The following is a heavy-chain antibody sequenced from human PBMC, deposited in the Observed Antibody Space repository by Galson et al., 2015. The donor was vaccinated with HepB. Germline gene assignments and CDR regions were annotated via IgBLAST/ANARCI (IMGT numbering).Heavy chain of an antibody. Sequence: SLRLSCAASGFSFSLYWMNWVRQAPGRGLEWVANIKQDGSEKYDVDAVKGRFTISRDNARRSLNLQMNSLRVEDTAVYYCARGAGITTRLGSAVYGMDVWGQGTTVTVSS. CDR2: IKQDGSEK. CDR3: ARGAGITTRLGSAVYGMDV. V-gene: IGHV3-7*03. CDR1: GFSFSLYW. J-gene: IGHJ6*02. D-gene: IGHD1-1*01.